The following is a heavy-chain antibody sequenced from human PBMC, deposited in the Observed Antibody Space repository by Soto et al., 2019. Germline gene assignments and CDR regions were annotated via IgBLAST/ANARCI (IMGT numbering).Heavy chain of an antibody. Sequence: QVQFVQSGAEVKKPGDSVRVSCKTSGLVFSTSVFHWVRQAPGQRPVWMGWIATASGQTEYSRKFHDRVIFTRDTSTNTVYMDQTNLRSEDTVFFCARGNTDYDYGFFEDWGQGTLVTVSS. CDR2: IATASGQT. CDR1: GLVFSTSV. J-gene: IGHJ4*02. CDR3: RGNTDYDYGFFED. V-gene: IGHV1-3*04. D-gene: IGHD5-12*01.